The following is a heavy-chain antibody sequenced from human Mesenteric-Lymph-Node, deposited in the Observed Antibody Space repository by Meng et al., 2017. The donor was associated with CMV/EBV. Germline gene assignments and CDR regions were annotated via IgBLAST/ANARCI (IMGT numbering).Heavy chain of an antibody. CDR2: MWYAGTNQ. J-gene: IGHJ5*02. D-gene: IGHD3-10*01. Sequence: FPFSSSGLHSIRQAPGTRLGWVAIMWYAGTNQYYADSVKGRFTTSGDNSQSTLYLQINSLTAEDTAMYYCARQYGSGTYAQYNWFDPWGQGTLVTVSS. V-gene: IGHV3-33*01. CDR3: ARQYGSGTYAQYNWFDP. CDR1: FPFSSSG.